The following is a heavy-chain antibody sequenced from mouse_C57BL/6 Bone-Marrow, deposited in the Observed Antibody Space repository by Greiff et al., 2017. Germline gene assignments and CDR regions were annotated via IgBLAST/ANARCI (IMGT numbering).Heavy chain of an antibody. CDR3: AAQGSNYGGEDY. CDR1: GYTFTSYW. CDR2: IDPSDSYT. J-gene: IGHJ2*01. V-gene: IGHV1-69*01. Sequence: VQLQQPGAELVMPGASVKLSCKASGYTFTSYWMHWVKQRPGQGLEWIGEIDPSDSYTNYNQKFKGKSTLTVDKSSSTAYMQLSSLTSEDSAVYYCAAQGSNYGGEDYWCQGTTLSVSS. D-gene: IGHD2-5*01.